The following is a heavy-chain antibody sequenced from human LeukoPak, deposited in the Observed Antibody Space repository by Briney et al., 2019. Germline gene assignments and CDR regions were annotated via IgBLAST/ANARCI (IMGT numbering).Heavy chain of an antibody. Sequence: SGPTLVKSTQTLTLTCTFSGFSLSTRGMCVNWTRQPPGKALEWLARIDWDDGKFYSTSLKTRLTISKDTSKNQVVLTMTYMDPVDTATYYCARRAVAEYYFDYWGQGTLVTVSS. J-gene: IGHJ4*02. V-gene: IGHV2-70*17. CDR1: GFSLSTRGMC. CDR3: ARRAVAEYYFDY. CDR2: IDWDDGK. D-gene: IGHD6-19*01.